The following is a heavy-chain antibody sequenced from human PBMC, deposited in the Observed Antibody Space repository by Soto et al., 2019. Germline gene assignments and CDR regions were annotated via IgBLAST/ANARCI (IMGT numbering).Heavy chain of an antibody. CDR2: IRSKANSYAT. V-gene: IGHV3-73*01. D-gene: IGHD6-13*01. CDR3: TRRIAAAPDI. CDR1: GFTFSGSA. Sequence: GGSLRLSCAASGFTFSGSAMRWVRQASGKGLEWVGRIRSKANSYATAYAASVKGRFTISRDDSKNTAYLQMNSLKTEDTAVYYCTRRIAAAPDIWGQGTMVTVSS. J-gene: IGHJ3*02.